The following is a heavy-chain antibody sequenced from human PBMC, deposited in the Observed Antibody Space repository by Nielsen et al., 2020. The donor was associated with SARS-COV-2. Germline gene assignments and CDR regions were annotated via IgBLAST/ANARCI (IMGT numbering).Heavy chain of an antibody. J-gene: IGHJ4*02. D-gene: IGHD3-16*01. Sequence: GESLKISCAASGLTFSSYSMNWVRQAPGKGLEWVSSISSSSSYIYYADSVKGRFTISRDNAKNSLYLQMNSLRAEDTAVYYCARKGKGGGGETADYWGQGTLVTVSS. CDR1: GLTFSSYS. CDR3: ARKGKGGGGETADY. CDR2: ISSSSSYI. V-gene: IGHV3-21*01.